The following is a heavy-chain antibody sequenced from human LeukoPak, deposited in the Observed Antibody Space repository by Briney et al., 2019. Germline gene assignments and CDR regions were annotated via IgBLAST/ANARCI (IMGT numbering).Heavy chain of an antibody. D-gene: IGHD3-10*01. CDR3: AKTSSMVRGVNPYFFDY. CDR1: GFTFSSYA. J-gene: IGHJ4*02. CDR2: VSYGGGGT. Sequence: GGSLRLSCAASGFTFSSYAMSWVRQAPGKGLEWVSGVSYGGGGTYYADAVKGRFTISRDNSKNTLYLQLNSLRAEDTAVYYCAKTSSMVRGVNPYFFDYWGQGTLVTVSS. V-gene: IGHV3-23*01.